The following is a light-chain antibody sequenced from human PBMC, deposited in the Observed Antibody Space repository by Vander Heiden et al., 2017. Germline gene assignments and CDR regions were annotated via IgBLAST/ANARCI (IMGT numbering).Light chain of an antibody. J-gene: IGKJ3*01. CDR3: QQYDRYPS. CDR2: AAS. V-gene: IGKV1-8*01. CDR1: QGISSY. Sequence: AIRMTQSPSSFSASTGDRVTITCRASQGISSYLAWYQQKPGKAPKLLIYAASTLQSGVPSRFSGSGSGTDFTLTISCLQSEDFATYYCQQYDRYPSFGPGTKVDIK.